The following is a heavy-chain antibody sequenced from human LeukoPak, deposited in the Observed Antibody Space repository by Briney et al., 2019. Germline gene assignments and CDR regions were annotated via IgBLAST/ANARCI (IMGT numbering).Heavy chain of an antibody. CDR2: INHSGST. V-gene: IGHV4-34*01. CDR1: GGSFSGYY. Sequence: SETLSLTCAVYGGSFSGYYGSWIRQPPGKGREWFGEINHSGSTNYNPSLKSQVTISVDTSKNQFSLKLSSVTAADTAVYYCARHTSFRSYSFDYWGQGTLVTVSS. D-gene: IGHD1-26*01. CDR3: ARHTSFRSYSFDY. J-gene: IGHJ4*02.